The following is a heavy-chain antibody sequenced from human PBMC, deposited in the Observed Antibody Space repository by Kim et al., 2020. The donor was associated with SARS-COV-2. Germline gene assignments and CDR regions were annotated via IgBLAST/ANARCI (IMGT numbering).Heavy chain of an antibody. V-gene: IGHV4-34*01. Sequence: SETLSLTCAVYGGSFSGYYWSWIRQPPGKGLEWIGEINHSGSTNYNPSLKSRVTISVDTSKNQFSLKLSSVTAADTAVYYCARGFGSSFYYYYYYMDVWGEGTTLTVSS. J-gene: IGHJ6*03. CDR2: INHSGST. CDR3: ARGFGSSFYYYYYYMDV. CDR1: GGSFSGYY. D-gene: IGHD6-6*01.